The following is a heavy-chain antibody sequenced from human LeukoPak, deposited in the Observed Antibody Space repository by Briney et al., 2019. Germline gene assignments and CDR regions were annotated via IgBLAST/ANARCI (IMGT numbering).Heavy chain of an antibody. CDR2: MSSSRSYI. J-gene: IGHJ4*02. CDR3: ARGRHGEVRISHHDAFDI. D-gene: IGHD3-10*01. Sequence: KPGGSLRLSCVGSGFTFSSYSMNWVCQAPGKGLEWVSSMSSSRSYIYYADSVKGRFTISRDNAKNSLYLQMSSLRPEDTAVYYCARGRHGEVRISHHDAFDIWGQGTLVTVSS. CDR1: GFTFSSYS. V-gene: IGHV3-21*01.